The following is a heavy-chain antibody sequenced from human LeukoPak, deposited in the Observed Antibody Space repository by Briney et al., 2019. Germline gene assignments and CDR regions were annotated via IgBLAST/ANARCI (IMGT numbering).Heavy chain of an antibody. D-gene: IGHD2/OR15-2a*01. V-gene: IGHV4-59*08. Sequence: SETLSLTCTVSGASVSSDYWSWIRQSPGEGLEWIGYIYHSGHTMSNPSLKSRVSLSLDTSNNQFSLKLSSVTAADTAVYYCARHRFQYPFDHWGQGTVVSVSS. CDR3: ARHRFQYPFDH. J-gene: IGHJ5*02. CDR2: IYHSGHT. CDR1: GASVSSDY.